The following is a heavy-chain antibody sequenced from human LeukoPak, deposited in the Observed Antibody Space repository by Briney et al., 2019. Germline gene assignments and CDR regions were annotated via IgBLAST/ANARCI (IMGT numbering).Heavy chain of an antibody. J-gene: IGHJ4*02. Sequence: GGSLRLSCAACGFTFSSYDMNGVRQAPGKGLEWVSYIGSSGTTIFYAGSVRGRFTISRDNAKNSLYLQMNSLRAEDTALYYCARGRRQAFYWGQGTLVTVSS. D-gene: IGHD3-3*02. V-gene: IGHV3-48*03. CDR3: ARGRRQAFY. CDR2: IGSSGTTI. CDR1: GFTFSSYD.